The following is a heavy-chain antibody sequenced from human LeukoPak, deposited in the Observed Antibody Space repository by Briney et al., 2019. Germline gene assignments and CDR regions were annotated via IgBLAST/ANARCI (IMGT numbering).Heavy chain of an antibody. Sequence: SETLSLTCAVYGGSFSGYYWSWIRQPPGKGLEWIGEINHSGSTNYNPSLKSRVTISVDTSKNQFSLKLSSVTAADTAVYYCASHKNGDFDYWGQGTLVTVSP. J-gene: IGHJ4*02. D-gene: IGHD3-10*01. CDR1: GGSFSGYY. CDR3: ASHKNGDFDY. V-gene: IGHV4-34*01. CDR2: INHSGST.